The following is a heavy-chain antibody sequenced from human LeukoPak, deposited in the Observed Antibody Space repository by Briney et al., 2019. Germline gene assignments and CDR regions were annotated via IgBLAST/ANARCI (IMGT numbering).Heavy chain of an antibody. D-gene: IGHD1-14*01. V-gene: IGHV3-74*01. J-gene: IGHJ6*02. CDR2: INSDGSGR. Sequence: GRSQGLFCASSEFTFTSHWMHWVRHAPGQGLVWVSRINSDGSGRSHADFVKGRFTISRDIAKNSLYLQMNSLRAEDTAVYYCARGRYYDMDVWGQGTTVTVSS. CDR3: ARGRYYDMDV. CDR1: EFTFTSHW.